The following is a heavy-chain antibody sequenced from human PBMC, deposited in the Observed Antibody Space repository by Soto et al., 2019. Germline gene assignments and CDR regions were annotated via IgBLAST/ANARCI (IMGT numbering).Heavy chain of an antibody. D-gene: IGHD2-8*01. Sequence: SVKVSCKASGGTFSSYAISWVRQAPGQGLEWMGGIIPIFGTANYAQKFQGRVTITANESTSTAYMELSSLRSEDTAVYYCARVVSLSPWKGNWFDPWGQGTLVTVSS. V-gene: IGHV1-69*13. J-gene: IGHJ5*02. CDR1: GGTFSSYA. CDR2: IIPIFGTA. CDR3: ARVVSLSPWKGNWFDP.